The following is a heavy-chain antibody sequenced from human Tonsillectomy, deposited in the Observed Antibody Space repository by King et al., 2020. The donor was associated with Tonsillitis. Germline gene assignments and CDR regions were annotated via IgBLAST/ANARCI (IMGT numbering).Heavy chain of an antibody. D-gene: IGHD3-9*01. V-gene: IGHV4-39*01. CDR3: ARGYYDILTGYYGNNWFDP. J-gene: IGHJ5*02. Sequence: QLQESGPGLVKPSETLSLTCTVSGGSISSSSYYWGWIRQPPGKGLEWIGGIYYSGSTYYNPSLKSRVTISVEPSKNQFSLKLGSGTAADTAVYYWARGYYDILTGYYGNNWFDPWGQGTLVTVSS. CDR1: GGSISSSSYY. CDR2: IYYSGST.